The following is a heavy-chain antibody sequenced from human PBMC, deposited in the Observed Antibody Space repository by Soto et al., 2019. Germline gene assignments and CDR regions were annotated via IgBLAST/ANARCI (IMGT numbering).Heavy chain of an antibody. D-gene: IGHD6-19*01. CDR3: ARGLLPTFDY. V-gene: IGHV6-1*01. Sequence: SQTLSLTCAVSGDSVSSNNIAWNWLRQSPWRGLEWLGRTYYRSKWYNEYAVSVRSRITINLDTSKNQFSLQLNSVTPEDTAVYYCARGLLPTFDYWGQGAQDTVSS. J-gene: IGHJ4*02. CDR2: TYYRSKWYN. CDR1: GDSVSSNNIA.